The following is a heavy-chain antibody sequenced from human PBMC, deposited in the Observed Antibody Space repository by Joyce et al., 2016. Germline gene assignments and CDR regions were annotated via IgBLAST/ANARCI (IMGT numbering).Heavy chain of an antibody. J-gene: IGHJ6*03. CDR3: TTDLDFDIMTGYYYYYYMSV. Sequence: EVQLVESGGGLVKPGGSLRLSCAVSGFTFRNAWVGWVRQGPGKGLEWVGRIKIKTEGGATDHAAPVQGRFIISRDDSRDTLYLQMNSLKTEDTAVYYCTTDLDFDIMTGYYYYYYMSVWGKGTSVTVSS. D-gene: IGHD3-9*01. CDR1: GFTFRNAW. CDR2: IKIKTEGGAT. V-gene: IGHV3-15*01.